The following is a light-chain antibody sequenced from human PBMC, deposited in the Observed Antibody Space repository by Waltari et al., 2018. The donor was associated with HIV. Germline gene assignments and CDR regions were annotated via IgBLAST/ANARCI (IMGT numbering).Light chain of an antibody. V-gene: IGLV3-21*04. CDR1: NIERKS. J-gene: IGLJ2*01. Sequence: VLTQPPSVSVAPGKKATITCGGKNIERKSVHWYQQKPGQAPVLVIYYDNDRPSGIPERFSGSNSGDTATLTIRRVGDGDEADYYCQVWDSTSDHVLFGGGTKLTVL. CDR3: QVWDSTSDHVL. CDR2: YDN.